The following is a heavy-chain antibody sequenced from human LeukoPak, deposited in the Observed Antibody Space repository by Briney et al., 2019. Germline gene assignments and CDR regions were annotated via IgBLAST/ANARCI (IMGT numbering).Heavy chain of an antibody. CDR1: GFTFSSYW. Sequence: GGSLRLSCAASGFTFSSYWMSWVRQAPGKGLEWVANIKQEGTEKYYVDSVKGRFTISRDNAKNSLYLQMNSLRAEDTAVYYCARGLLIQLWLRFRSPPGLDYWGQGTLVTVSS. CDR3: ARGLLIQLWLRFRSPPGLDY. J-gene: IGHJ4*02. CDR2: IKQEGTEK. V-gene: IGHV3-7*01. D-gene: IGHD5-18*01.